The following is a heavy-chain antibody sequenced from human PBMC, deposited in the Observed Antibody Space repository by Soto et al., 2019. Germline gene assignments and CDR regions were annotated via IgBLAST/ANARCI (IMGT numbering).Heavy chain of an antibody. V-gene: IGHV5-10-1*01. CDR1: GYSFTSYW. J-gene: IGHJ4*02. D-gene: IGHD2-2*01. Sequence: GESLKISCKGSGYSFTSYWISWVRQMPGKGLEWMGRIDPSDSYTNYSPSFQGHVTISADKSISTAYLQWSSLKASDTAMYYCARHQTPAGSPTSDALRTDYWGQGTLVTVSS. CDR3: ARHQTPAGSPTSDALRTDY. CDR2: IDPSDSYT.